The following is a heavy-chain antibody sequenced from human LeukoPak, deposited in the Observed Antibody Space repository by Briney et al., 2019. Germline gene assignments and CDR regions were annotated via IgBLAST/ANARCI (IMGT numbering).Heavy chain of an antibody. Sequence: SETLSLTCAVSGGSISSGGYSWSWIRQPPGKGLEWIGYIYHSGSPYYNPSLKSRVTISVDRSKNQFSLKLSSVTAADTAVYYCARDGAVAGLDYWGQGTLVTVSS. CDR3: ARDGAVAGLDY. V-gene: IGHV4-30-2*01. CDR2: IYHSGSP. D-gene: IGHD6-19*01. CDR1: GGSISSGGYS. J-gene: IGHJ4*02.